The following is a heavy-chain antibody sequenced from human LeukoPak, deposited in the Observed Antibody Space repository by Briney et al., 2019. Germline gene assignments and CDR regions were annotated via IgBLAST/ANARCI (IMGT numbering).Heavy chain of an antibody. CDR1: GFTFSSYD. D-gene: IGHD6-19*01. CDR3: AKGSKAVLFTRDHYMDV. J-gene: IGHJ6*03. CDR2: IRYDGSNK. Sequence: GGSLRLSCAASGFTFSSYDIHWVRQAPGKGLEWVALIRYDGSNKYYADSVRGRFTIPRDNSKNTLYLQMNSLRAEDTAVYFCAKGSKAVLFTRDHYMDVWGKGTTVTVSS. V-gene: IGHV3-30*02.